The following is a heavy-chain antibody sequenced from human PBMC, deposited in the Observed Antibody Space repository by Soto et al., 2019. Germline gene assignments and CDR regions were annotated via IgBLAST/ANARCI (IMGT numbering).Heavy chain of an antibody. CDR2: ISNDGSST. Sequence: EVQLVESGGGLVLPGGSLRLSCAASGFTSSSYWIHWVRQAPGKGLVWVSRISNDGSSTNYADSVKGRFTISRDNAKNTVYLQMNSLRAEDTAVYYCARDTYYYDSSDHFSADAFDIWGQGTMVTVSS. CDR1: GFTSSSYW. J-gene: IGHJ3*02. V-gene: IGHV3-74*01. CDR3: ARDTYYYDSSDHFSADAFDI. D-gene: IGHD3-22*01.